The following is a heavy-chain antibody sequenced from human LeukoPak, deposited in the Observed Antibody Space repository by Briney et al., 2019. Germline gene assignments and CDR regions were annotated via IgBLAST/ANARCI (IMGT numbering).Heavy chain of an antibody. J-gene: IGHJ4*02. CDR2: IYSGGST. CDR1: GFTVSSNY. CDR3: ARINSSSWYGPFFDY. V-gene: IGHV3-53*01. Sequence: LPGGSLRLSCAASGFTVSSNYMSWVRQAPGKGLEWVSVIYSGGSTYYADSVKGRFTISRDNSKNTLYLQMNSLRAEDTAVYYCARINSSSWYGPFFDYWGQGTLVTVSS. D-gene: IGHD6-13*01.